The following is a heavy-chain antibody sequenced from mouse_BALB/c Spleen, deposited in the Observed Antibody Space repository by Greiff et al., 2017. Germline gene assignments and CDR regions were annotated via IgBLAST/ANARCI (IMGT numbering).Heavy chain of an antibody. CDR3: ARGGYDEYYFDY. CDR1: GYTFTSYT. CDR2: INPSSGYT. Sequence: QVHVKQSGAELARPGASVKMSCKASGYTFTSYTMHWVKQRPGQGLEWIGYINPSSGYTNYNQKFKDKATLTADKSSSTAYMQLSSLTSEDSAVYYCARGGYDEYYFDYWGQGTTLTVSS. V-gene: IGHV1-4*01. J-gene: IGHJ2*01. D-gene: IGHD2-2*01.